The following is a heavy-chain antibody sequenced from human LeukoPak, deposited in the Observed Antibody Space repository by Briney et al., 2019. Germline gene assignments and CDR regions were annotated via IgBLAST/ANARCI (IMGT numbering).Heavy chain of an antibody. CDR3: ARWRHDYGGYAGGY. D-gene: IGHD4-17*01. CDR1: GFTFSSYE. Sequence: SGGSLRLSCAASGFTFSSYEMNWVRQAPGKGLEWVSYISSSGSTIYYADSVKGRFTISRDNAKNSLYLQMNSLRAEDTAVYYCARWRHDYGGYAGGYWGQGTLVTVSS. CDR2: ISSSGSTI. J-gene: IGHJ4*02. V-gene: IGHV3-48*03.